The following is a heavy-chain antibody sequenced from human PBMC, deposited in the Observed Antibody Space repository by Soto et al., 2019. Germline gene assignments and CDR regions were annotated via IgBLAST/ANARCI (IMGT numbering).Heavy chain of an antibody. CDR3: ARLEGLATISYYFDY. CDR1: GGSISSSSYY. Sequence: SETLSLTCTVSGGSISSSSYYWGWIRQPPGKGLEWIGSIYYSGSTYYNPSLKSRVTISVDKSKNQFSLKLSSVTAADTAVCYCARLEGLATISYYFDYWGQGTLVTVSS. CDR2: IYYSGST. V-gene: IGHV4-39*01. D-gene: IGHD6-19*01. J-gene: IGHJ4*02.